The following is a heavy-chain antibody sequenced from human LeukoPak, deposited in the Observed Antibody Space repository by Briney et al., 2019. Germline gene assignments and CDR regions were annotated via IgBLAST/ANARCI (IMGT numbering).Heavy chain of an antibody. CDR3: AREDSRWLGLGL. CDR2: IYSGGTT. J-gene: IGHJ1*01. Sequence: GGSLRLSCAASGFTFSSYAMSWVRQAPGKGLEWVSVIYSGGTTYYADSVKGRFTISRDNSKNTVSLQMNSLRAEDTAVYYCAREDSRWLGLGLWGPGTLVTVSS. V-gene: IGHV3-53*01. CDR1: GFTFSSYA. D-gene: IGHD6-19*01.